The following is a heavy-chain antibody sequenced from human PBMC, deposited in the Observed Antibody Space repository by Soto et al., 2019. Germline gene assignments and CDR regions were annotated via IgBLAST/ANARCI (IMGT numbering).Heavy chain of an antibody. V-gene: IGHV3-23*01. CDR2: ISGSGGST. D-gene: IGHD2-2*02. J-gene: IGHJ4*02. Sequence: GGSLRLSCAASGFTFSSCAMSWVRQAPGKGLEWVSAISGSGGSTYYADSVKGRFTISRDNSKNTPYLQMNSLRAEDTAVYYCANVFTVVVPAAISYFDYWGQGTLVTVSS. CDR1: GFTFSSCA. CDR3: ANVFTVVVPAAISYFDY.